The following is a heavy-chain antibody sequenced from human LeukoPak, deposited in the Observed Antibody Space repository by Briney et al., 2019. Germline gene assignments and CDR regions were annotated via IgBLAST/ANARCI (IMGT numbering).Heavy chain of an antibody. D-gene: IGHD3-10*01. CDR2: IYYSGST. J-gene: IGHJ3*02. Sequence: SETLSLTCTVPGGSISSSSYYWGWIRQPPGKGLEWIGSIYYSGSTYYNPSLKSRVTISVDTSKNQFSLKVRSVTAADTAVYYCGSHRPSGAGRGVLDIWGQGTMVTVSS. CDR3: GSHRPSGAGRGVLDI. V-gene: IGHV4-39*01. CDR1: GGSISSSSYY.